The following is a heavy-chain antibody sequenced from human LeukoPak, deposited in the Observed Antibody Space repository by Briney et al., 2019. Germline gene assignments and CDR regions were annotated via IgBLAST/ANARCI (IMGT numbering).Heavy chain of an antibody. D-gene: IGHD3-10*01. Sequence: SETLSLTCNVSGGYISSYYWRWIRQPPGKGLEWIGYIYYSGSTNYNPSLKSRVTISVDTSKNQFSLKLSSVTAADTAVYYCARVSPGSYGMDVWGQGTTVTVSS. J-gene: IGHJ6*02. CDR3: ARVSPGSYGMDV. CDR2: IYYSGST. CDR1: GGYISSYY. V-gene: IGHV4-59*01.